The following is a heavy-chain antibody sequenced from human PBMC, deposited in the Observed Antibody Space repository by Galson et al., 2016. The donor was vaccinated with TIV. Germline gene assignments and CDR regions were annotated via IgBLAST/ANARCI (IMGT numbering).Heavy chain of an antibody. D-gene: IGHD4-11*01. CDR1: GDTFNSYG. CDR3: ARVVLAYSNYDGYYHGMDV. Sequence: SVKASCKASGDTFNSYGIDWVRQAPGQGLEWMGGIIPMIGTPKYAQKFQGRVTITADKSTSTAYMELSSLRSEDTARYYCARVVLAYSNYDGYYHGMDVWGQGTTVTVSS. V-gene: IGHV1-69*06. J-gene: IGHJ6*02. CDR2: IIPMIGTP.